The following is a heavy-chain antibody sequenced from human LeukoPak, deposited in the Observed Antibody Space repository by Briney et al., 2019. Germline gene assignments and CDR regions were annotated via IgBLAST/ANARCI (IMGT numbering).Heavy chain of an antibody. CDR3: ASPPHGYDSSDPAPAFDI. V-gene: IGHV4-39*07. CDR2: IYYSGST. D-gene: IGHD3-22*01. J-gene: IGHJ3*02. Sequence: TSETLSLTCSVSGGSISSSSYYWGWIRQPPGKGLERIGRIYYSGSTYYNPSLNSRVTISVDTSKNQFSLKLSSVTAADTAVYYCASPPHGYDSSDPAPAFDIWGQGTMVTVSS. CDR1: GGSISSSSYY.